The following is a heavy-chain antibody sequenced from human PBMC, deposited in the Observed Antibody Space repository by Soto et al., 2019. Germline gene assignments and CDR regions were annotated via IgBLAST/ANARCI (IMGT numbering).Heavy chain of an antibody. CDR2: IYYSGST. V-gene: IGHV4-59*01. D-gene: IGHD6-13*01. J-gene: IGHJ5*02. CDR1: GGSISGYY. CDR3: ATSGSTWYNNWFDP. Sequence: QVHLQESGPGLVNPSETLSLTCTVSGGSISGYYWSWIRQPPGKGLEWIGYIYYSGSTDYNPSLKSRVNMSVDTSKNQFSLRLTSVTAADTAVYYCATSGSTWYNNWFDPWGQGTLVTVSS.